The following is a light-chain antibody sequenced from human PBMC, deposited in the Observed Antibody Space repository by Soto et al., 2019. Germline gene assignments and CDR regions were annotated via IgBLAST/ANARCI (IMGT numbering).Light chain of an antibody. CDR1: QSVSSY. J-gene: IGKJ4*01. V-gene: IGKV3-11*01. CDR3: QQRSNWPPALT. Sequence: EIVLTQSPATLFLSPGERATLSCRASQSVSSYLAWYQQKPGQAPRLLIYDASNRATGIPARFSGSGSGTDFTLTISSLEPEDFAVYYCQQRSNWPPALTFSGGTKVDIK. CDR2: DAS.